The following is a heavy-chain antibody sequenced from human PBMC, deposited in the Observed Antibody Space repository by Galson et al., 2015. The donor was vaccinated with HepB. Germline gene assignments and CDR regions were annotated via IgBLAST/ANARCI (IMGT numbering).Heavy chain of an antibody. Sequence: SLRLSCAASGFTFSDYYMSWIRQAPGKGLEWVSYISSSSSYTNYADSVKGRFTISRDNAKNSLYLQMNSLRAEDTAVYYCARDPPNGYDFWSGYYNYYYYMDVWGKGTTVTVSS. CDR1: GFTFSDYY. CDR3: ARDPPNGYDFWSGYYNYYYYMDV. CDR2: ISSSSSYT. D-gene: IGHD3-3*01. J-gene: IGHJ6*03. V-gene: IGHV3-11*06.